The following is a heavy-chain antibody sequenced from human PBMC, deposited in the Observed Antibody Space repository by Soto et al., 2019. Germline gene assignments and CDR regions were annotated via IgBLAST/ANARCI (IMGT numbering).Heavy chain of an antibody. CDR2: VSIGGST. CDR1: GFTFSSYA. Sequence: DGQLLESGGGLVQPEGSLRLSCAASGFTFSSYAMGWVRQGPGKGLEWVAVVSIGGSTHYADSVRGRFTISRDNSKNTLSLQMNSLTAEDTAVYFCAQRRGAGGHFDYWGQGALVTVSS. D-gene: IGHD2-15*01. CDR3: AQRRGAGGHFDY. V-gene: IGHV3-23*01. J-gene: IGHJ4*02.